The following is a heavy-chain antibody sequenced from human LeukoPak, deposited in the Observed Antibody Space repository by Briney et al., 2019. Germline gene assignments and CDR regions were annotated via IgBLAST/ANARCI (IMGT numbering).Heavy chain of an antibody. D-gene: IGHD6-19*01. CDR2: VYYSGTT. V-gene: IGHV4-59*01. Sequence: PSETLSLTCTVSDGSISRYYWNWIRQPPGKALEWIGYVYYSGTTNYNPSLKSRVTISVDSSQNQFSLKLTSVTAADTAVHYCAREVAGTGYFQVWGLGTPVTVSS. CDR1: DGSISRYY. J-gene: IGHJ1*01. CDR3: AREVAGTGYFQV.